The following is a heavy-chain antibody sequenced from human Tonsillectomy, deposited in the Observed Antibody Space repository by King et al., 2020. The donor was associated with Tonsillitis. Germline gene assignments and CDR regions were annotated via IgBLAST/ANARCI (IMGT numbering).Heavy chain of an antibody. V-gene: IGHV3-15*01. J-gene: IGHJ4*02. CDR3: TTGKSYYNFESNGYYPPLRDN. D-gene: IGHD3-22*01. CDR1: GFTLSNAW. Sequence: VQLVESGGGLVKPGGSLRLSCAAPGFTLSNAWMSWVRQAPGKGLEWVGRIKSKSDGGTTDYAAPVKGRFTISRDASKNTLHLQMSSQKNEDTAVYYCTTGKSYYNFESNGYYPPLRDNWGQGALVTVSS. CDR2: IKSKSDGGTT.